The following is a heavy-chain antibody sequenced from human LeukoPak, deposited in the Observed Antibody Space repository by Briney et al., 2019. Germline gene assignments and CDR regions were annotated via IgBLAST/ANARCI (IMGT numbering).Heavy chain of an antibody. CDR2: IKQDGSEK. V-gene: IGHV3-7*04. J-gene: IGHJ4*02. CDR3: ARDLYASGSYDY. D-gene: IGHD3-10*01. CDR1: GFTFSQYW. Sequence: GGSLRLSCAASGFTFSQYWMSWVRQAPGKGLEWVANIKQDGSEKNYVDPVKGRFTISRDNATNSLYLQMNILRAEDTAVYYCARDLYASGSYDYWGQGTLVTVAS.